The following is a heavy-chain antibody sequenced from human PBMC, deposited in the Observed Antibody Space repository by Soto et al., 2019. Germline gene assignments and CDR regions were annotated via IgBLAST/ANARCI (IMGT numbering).Heavy chain of an antibody. J-gene: IGHJ4*02. CDR2: ITYDGSNQ. CDR3: ARAPSGSYPEFDY. Sequence: QVQLVESGGGVVQPGRSLRLSCAASGFIFSSYTMHWVRQAPGKGLEWVGVITYDGSNQYYADSVKGRFTISRDNSRNMLFLQMTSLRPDDTAVYYCARAPSGSYPEFDYWGQGTLVTVSS. CDR1: GFIFSSYT. V-gene: IGHV3-30-3*01. D-gene: IGHD1-26*01.